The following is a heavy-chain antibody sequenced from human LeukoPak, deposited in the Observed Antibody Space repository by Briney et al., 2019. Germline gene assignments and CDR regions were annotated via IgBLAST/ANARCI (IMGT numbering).Heavy chain of an antibody. Sequence: ASVKVSCKASGYTFTGYYMHWVRQAPGQGLEWMGWINPNSGGTNYAQKFQGRVTMTRDTSTTTLYMELSGLRSEDTAIYYCTREGVAAVANKNFDYWGQGTLVTVTS. J-gene: IGHJ4*02. CDR2: INPNSGGT. CDR3: TREGVAAVANKNFDY. D-gene: IGHD6-13*01. V-gene: IGHV1-2*02. CDR1: GYTFTGYY.